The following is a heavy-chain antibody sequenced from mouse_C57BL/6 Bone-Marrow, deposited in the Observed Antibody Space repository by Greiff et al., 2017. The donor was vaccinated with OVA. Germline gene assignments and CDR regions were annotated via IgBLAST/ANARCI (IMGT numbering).Heavy chain of an antibody. CDR2: INPNNGGT. V-gene: IGHV1-26*01. Sequence: EVQLQQSGPELVKPGASVKISCKASGYTFTDYYMNWVKQSHGKSLEWIGDINPNNGGTSYNQKFKGKATLTVDKSSSTAYMERRSLTSEDSAVYYCARRAYGNSDYWGQGTTLTVSS. CDR3: ARRAYGNSDY. J-gene: IGHJ2*01. CDR1: GYTFTDYY. D-gene: IGHD2-1*01.